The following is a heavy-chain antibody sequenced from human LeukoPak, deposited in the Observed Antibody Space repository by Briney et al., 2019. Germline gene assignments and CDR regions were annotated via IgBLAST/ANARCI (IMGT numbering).Heavy chain of an antibody. J-gene: IGHJ4*02. CDR1: GFTFSSFA. Sequence: GGSLRLSCAASGFTFSSFAMSWVRQAPGKGLEWVSYISGSSTTIKYPNSVKGRFTISRDNAKNSVYLQMNSLRDEDTAVYYCARSDGAYSDYWGQGTLVTVSS. D-gene: IGHD4-17*01. CDR3: ARSDGAYSDY. V-gene: IGHV3-48*02. CDR2: ISGSSTTI.